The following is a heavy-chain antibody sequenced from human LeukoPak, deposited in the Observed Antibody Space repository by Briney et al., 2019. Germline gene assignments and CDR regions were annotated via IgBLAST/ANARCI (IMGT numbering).Heavy chain of an antibody. CDR2: SGTNGDT. CDR1: GFTFSSST. V-gene: IGHV3-23*01. CDR3: AKKTPGTHPFDY. D-gene: IGHD6-13*01. J-gene: IGHJ4*02. Sequence: GGSLRLSCAASGFTFSSSTMNWVRQAPGKGLEWVSASGTNGDTYSTASVNGRFTISRDNSKNTLYLQMTSLRAEDTAIYYCAKKTPGTHPFDYWGQGTLVTVSP.